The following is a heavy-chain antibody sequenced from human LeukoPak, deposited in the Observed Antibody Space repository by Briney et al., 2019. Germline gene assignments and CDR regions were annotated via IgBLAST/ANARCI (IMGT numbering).Heavy chain of an antibody. J-gene: IGHJ4*02. V-gene: IGHV1-69*05. D-gene: IGHD3-22*01. CDR1: GGTFSSYA. CDR2: IIPIFGTA. Sequence: EASVKVSCKASGGTFSSYAIGWVRQAPGQGLEWMGRIIPIFGTANYAQKFQGRVTITTDESTSTAYMELSSLRSEDTAVYYCARSRTTYYYDSSGYWDYWGQGTLVTVSS. CDR3: ARSRTTYYYDSSGYWDY.